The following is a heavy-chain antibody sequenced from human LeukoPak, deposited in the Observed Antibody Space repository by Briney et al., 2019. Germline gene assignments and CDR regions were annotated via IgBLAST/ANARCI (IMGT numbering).Heavy chain of an antibody. Sequence: PGGSLRLSCVASGLTFNNQDMHWVRQSAGKGLEWVSAIGVDDDTYYSASVKGRFTISRENARNSLYLQMNSLRAEDTAVYYCARERTRGCNGDICLDGSDIWGRGTKVTVSS. CDR3: ARERTRGCNGDICLDGSDI. J-gene: IGHJ3*02. CDR1: GLTFNNQD. D-gene: IGHD2-15*01. V-gene: IGHV3-13*01. CDR2: IGVDDDT.